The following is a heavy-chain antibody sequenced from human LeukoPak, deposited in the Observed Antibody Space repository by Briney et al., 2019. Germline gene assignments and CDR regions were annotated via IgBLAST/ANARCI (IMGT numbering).Heavy chain of an antibody. D-gene: IGHD2-21*01. V-gene: IGHV3-21*04. CDR2: ISSSSSYI. CDR3: AKAPVTTCRGAYCYPFDY. J-gene: IGHJ4*02. CDR1: GFTFSNYV. Sequence: GGSLRLSCAASGFTFSNYVMNWVRQAPGKGLEWVSSISSSSSYIYYADSVKGRFTISRDSSKNTLFLQMNRLRPEDAAVYYCAKAPVTTCRGAYCYPFDYWGQGTLVTVSS.